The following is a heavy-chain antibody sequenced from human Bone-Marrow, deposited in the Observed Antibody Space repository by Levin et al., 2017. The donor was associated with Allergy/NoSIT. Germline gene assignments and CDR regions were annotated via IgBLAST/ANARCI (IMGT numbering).Heavy chain of an antibody. D-gene: IGHD4-11*01. V-gene: IGHV5-51*01. Sequence: GGSLRLSCKGSGYIFTSHWIAWVRQMPGKGLEWMGIIYPGDSDTRYSPSFQGQVTISADKSISTASLQWSSLRASDTAIYYCARLAYSESVFYFDEWGQGTLVTVSS. CDR1: GYIFTSHW. J-gene: IGHJ4*02. CDR3: ARLAYSESVFYFDE. CDR2: IYPGDSDT.